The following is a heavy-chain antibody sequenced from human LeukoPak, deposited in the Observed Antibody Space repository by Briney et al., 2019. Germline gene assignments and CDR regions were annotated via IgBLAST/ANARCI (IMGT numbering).Heavy chain of an antibody. Sequence: GASVKVSCKASGYTFTSYYMHWVRQAPGQGLEWMGIINPSGGSTSYAQKFQGRVTMTRDTSTSTVYMELSSLRSEDTAVYYCARDSGSDYYDSSGYSPFDYWGQGTLVTVSS. CDR1: GYTFTSYY. V-gene: IGHV1-46*01. CDR2: INPSGGST. J-gene: IGHJ4*02. D-gene: IGHD3-22*01. CDR3: ARDSGSDYYDSSGYSPFDY.